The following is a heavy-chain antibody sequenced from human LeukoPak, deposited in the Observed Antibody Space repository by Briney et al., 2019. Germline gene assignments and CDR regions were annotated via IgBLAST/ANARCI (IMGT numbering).Heavy chain of an antibody. CDR1: GFTFSSYW. J-gene: IGHJ5*02. CDR2: INSDGSST. D-gene: IGHD6-19*01. Sequence: GGSLRLSCAASGFTFSSYWMHWVRQAPGKGLVWVSRINSDGSSTSYADSVKGRFTISRDNAENSLYLQMNSLRVEDTAVYYCVREGGSDWYSGWFDPWGQGTLVTVSS. CDR3: VREGGSDWYSGWFDP. V-gene: IGHV3-74*01.